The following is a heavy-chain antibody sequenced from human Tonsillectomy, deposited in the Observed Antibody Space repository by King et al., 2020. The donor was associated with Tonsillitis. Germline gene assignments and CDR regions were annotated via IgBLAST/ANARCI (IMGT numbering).Heavy chain of an antibody. V-gene: IGHV4-39*01. CDR3: ARSGSYLAFDI. D-gene: IGHD1-26*01. J-gene: IGHJ3*02. CDR1: GGSISSSSYY. Sequence: QLQESGPGLVKPSETLSLTCTVSGGSISSSSYYWGWIRQPPGKGLEWIGSIYYSGSTYYNPSLKSRVTISVDTSKNQFSLKLSSVTAADTAVYYCARSGSYLAFDIWGQGTMVTVSS. CDR2: IYYSGST.